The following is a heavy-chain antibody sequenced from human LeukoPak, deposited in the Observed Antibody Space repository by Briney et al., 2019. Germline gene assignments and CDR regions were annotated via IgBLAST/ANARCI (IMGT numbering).Heavy chain of an antibody. D-gene: IGHD6-19*01. CDR3: AKTTTGYSSGRFPGWPVDY. J-gene: IGHJ4*02. Sequence: GGSLRLSCAASGFTFSSYAMYWVRQAPGKGLEWVSGIFGSGGNTHYADSVKGRFTISRDNSKNTVYLQMNSLRAEDTGVYYCAKTTTGYSSGRFPGWPVDYWGQGTLVTVSS. CDR1: GFTFSSYA. V-gene: IGHV3-23*01. CDR2: IFGSGGNT.